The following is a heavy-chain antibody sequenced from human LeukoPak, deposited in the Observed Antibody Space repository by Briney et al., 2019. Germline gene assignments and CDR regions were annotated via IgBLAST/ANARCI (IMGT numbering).Heavy chain of an antibody. CDR1: GFTFSSYA. J-gene: IGHJ4*02. D-gene: IGHD3-9*01. CDR3: AKGGKYDILTGFPRSRLLGDY. Sequence: GGSLRLSCAASGFTFSSYAMHWVRQAPGKGLEWVAVISYDGSNKNYADSVKGRFTISRDNSKNTLSLQMNSLRAEDTAVYYCAKGGKYDILTGFPRSRLLGDYWGQGTLVTVSS. V-gene: IGHV3-30*04. CDR2: ISYDGSNK.